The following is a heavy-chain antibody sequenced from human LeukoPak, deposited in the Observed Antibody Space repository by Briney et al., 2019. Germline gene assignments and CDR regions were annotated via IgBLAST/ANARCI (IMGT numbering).Heavy chain of an antibody. V-gene: IGHV3-11*01. CDR2: ISSSGRLM. J-gene: IGHJ6*02. CDR3: ARALPRSQQLVRSGNYYYGMDV. Sequence: GGSLRLSCAASGFTFSDYYINWIRQAPGKGLEWVSHISSSGRLMQYADSVKGRFTITRDNAQNFMSLQMNSLKPEDTAVYYCARALPRSQQLVRSGNYYYGMDVWGQGTTVTVSS. CDR1: GFTFSDYY. D-gene: IGHD6-13*01.